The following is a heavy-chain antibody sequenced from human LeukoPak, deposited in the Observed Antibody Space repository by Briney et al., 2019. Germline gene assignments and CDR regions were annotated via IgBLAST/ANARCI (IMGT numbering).Heavy chain of an antibody. CDR3: ATPIAAAGFLWAFDI. CDR2: IIPILGIA. CDR1: GGTFSSYA. V-gene: IGHV1-69*04. J-gene: IGHJ3*02. D-gene: IGHD6-13*01. Sequence: ASVKVSCKASGGTFSSYAISWVRQAPGQGLEWMGRIIPILGIANYAQKFQGRVTITADKSTSTAYMELSSLRSEDTAVYYCATPIAAAGFLWAFDIWGQGTMVTVSS.